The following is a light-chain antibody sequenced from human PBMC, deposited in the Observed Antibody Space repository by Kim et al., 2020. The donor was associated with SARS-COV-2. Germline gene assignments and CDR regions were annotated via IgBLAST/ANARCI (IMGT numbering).Light chain of an antibody. CDR3: QQYNNWLYT. CDR1: QSVSSN. Sequence: EIVMTQSPATLSVSPGERATLSCRASQSVSSNLAWYQQKPGQAPRLLIYGASTRATGIPARFSGSGSGTEFTLTISSLQSEDFAVYYCQQYNNWLYTFGHVTKLEI. J-gene: IGKJ2*01. V-gene: IGKV3-15*01. CDR2: GAS.